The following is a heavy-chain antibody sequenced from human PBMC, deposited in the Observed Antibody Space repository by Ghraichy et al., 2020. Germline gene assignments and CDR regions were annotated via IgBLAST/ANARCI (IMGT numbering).Heavy chain of an antibody. V-gene: IGHV3-21*01. D-gene: IGHD3-10*01. CDR2: ISSSSSYI. J-gene: IGHJ4*02. CDR3: ARDFHHPDYGSGSYFGSAG. CDR1: GFTFSSYS. Sequence: GGSLRLSCAASGFTFSSYSMNWVRQAPGKGLEWVSSISSSSSYIYYADSVKGRFTISRDNAKNSLYLQMNSLRAEDTAVYYCARDFHHPDYGSGSYFGSAGGGQGTLVTVSS.